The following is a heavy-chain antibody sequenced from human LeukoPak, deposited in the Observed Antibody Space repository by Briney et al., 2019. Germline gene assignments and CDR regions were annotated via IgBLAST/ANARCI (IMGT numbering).Heavy chain of an antibody. J-gene: IGHJ4*02. CDR1: GYTLTELS. CDR2: FDPEDGET. CDR3: ATNPYSSGWYGSPGDY. Sequence: ASVKVSCKVSGYTLTELSMHWVRQAPGKGLEWMGGFDPEDGETIYAQKFQGRVTMTEDTSTVTAYMELSSLRSEDTAVYYCATNPYSSGWYGSPGDYWGQGTLVTVSS. V-gene: IGHV1-24*01. D-gene: IGHD6-19*01.